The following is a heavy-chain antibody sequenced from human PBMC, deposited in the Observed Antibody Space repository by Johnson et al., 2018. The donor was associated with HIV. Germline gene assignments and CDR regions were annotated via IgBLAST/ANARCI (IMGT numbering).Heavy chain of an antibody. D-gene: IGHD6-6*01. CDR3: ARVSRSSPAFDAFDI. Sequence: QMLLVESGGGLVKPGGSLRLSCAASGFSFSDYFMSWIRQAPGKGLECISYISSSGTTIYYTDSVKGRFTISRDNAKNSLYLQLNSLRAEDTAVYYCARVSRSSPAFDAFDIWGQGTLVTVSS. V-gene: IGHV3-11*01. CDR1: GFSFSDYF. J-gene: IGHJ3*02. CDR2: ISSSGTTI.